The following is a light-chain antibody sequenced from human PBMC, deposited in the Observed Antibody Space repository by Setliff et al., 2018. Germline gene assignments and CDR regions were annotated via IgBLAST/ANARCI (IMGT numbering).Light chain of an antibody. V-gene: IGLV2-14*01. CDR3: NSYTTSGIIL. CDR1: IADVGYLNY. J-gene: IGLJ2*01. Sequence: QSALAQPASVSGSPGQSITISCTGTIADVGYLNYVSRYQQHPGKAPKLIIYEVATRASGVSDRFSGSKSGSTASLTISGVQTEDEADYYCNSYTTSGIILFGGGTK. CDR2: EVA.